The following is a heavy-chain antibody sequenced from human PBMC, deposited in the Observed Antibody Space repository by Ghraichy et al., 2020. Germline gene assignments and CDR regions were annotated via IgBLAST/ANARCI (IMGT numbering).Heavy chain of an antibody. Sequence: ASAKVSCKASGYTFTSYGISWVRQAPGQGLEWMGWISAYNGNTNYAQKLQGRVTMTTDTSTSTAYMELRSLRSDDTAVYYCARDLWELLPFDYWGQGTLVTVSS. CDR1: GYTFTSYG. V-gene: IGHV1-18*04. CDR3: ARDLWELLPFDY. D-gene: IGHD1-26*01. J-gene: IGHJ4*02. CDR2: ISAYNGNT.